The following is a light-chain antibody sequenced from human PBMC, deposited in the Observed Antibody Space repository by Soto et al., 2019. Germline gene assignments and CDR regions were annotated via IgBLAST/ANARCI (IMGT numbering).Light chain of an antibody. CDR3: QQYYTTPLT. V-gene: IGKV4-1*01. CDR2: WAS. Sequence: DIVMTPSPDSLAVSLGERATINCKSSQSVLSSSNNQNHLAWYQQKPGQPPRLLIYWASTRESGVPDRFSGGGSGTDFTLTISSLQAEDVAVYYCQQYYTTPLTFGGGTKVDIK. CDR1: QSVLSSSNNQNH. J-gene: IGKJ4*01.